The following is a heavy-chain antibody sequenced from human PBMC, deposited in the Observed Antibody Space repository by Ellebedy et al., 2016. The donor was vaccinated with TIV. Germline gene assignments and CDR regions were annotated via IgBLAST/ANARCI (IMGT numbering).Heavy chain of an antibody. CDR2: ISSSGITT. V-gene: IGHV3-11*01. CDR3: ASDLLAYVSGTP. J-gene: IGHJ5*02. CDR1: GFRFSDFH. D-gene: IGHD3-10*01. Sequence: GESLKISCAASGFRFSDFHMSWIRQAPGKGLEWISYISSSGITTYYADSVKGRFTISRDNAKNSLYLQLNSLRAEDTAVYYCASDLLAYVSGTPWGQGTLVTVSS.